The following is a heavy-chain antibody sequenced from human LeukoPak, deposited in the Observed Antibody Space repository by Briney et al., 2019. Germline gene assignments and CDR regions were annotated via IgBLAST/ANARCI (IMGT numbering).Heavy chain of an antibody. J-gene: IGHJ3*02. Sequence: SETLSLTCAVYGGSFSGYYWSWIRQPPGKGLEWIGEINHSGSTNYNPSLKSRVTISVDTSKNQFSLKLSSVTAADTAVYYCARVGPGDYVWGSYRYIYAFDIWGQGTMVTVSS. CDR1: GGSFSGYY. V-gene: IGHV4-34*01. D-gene: IGHD3-16*02. CDR3: ARVGPGDYVWGSYRYIYAFDI. CDR2: INHSGST.